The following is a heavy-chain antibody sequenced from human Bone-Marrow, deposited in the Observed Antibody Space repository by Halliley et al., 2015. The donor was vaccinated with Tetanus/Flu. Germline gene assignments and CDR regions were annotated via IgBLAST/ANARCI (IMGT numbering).Heavy chain of an antibody. CDR2: TYYKSKWFN. J-gene: IGHJ4*02. Sequence: GLVKPSQTLSLTCAISGDSVSSSAAWNWIRQSPSRGFEWLGRTYYKSKWFNDYAPSVKSRITINPDTSKNQFSLQLNSVTPEDTAIYYCARSRGILAAAGSHFDYWGPGTLVTVSS. CDR1: GDSVSSSAA. V-gene: IGHV6-1*01. CDR3: ARSRGILAAAGSHFDY. D-gene: IGHD6-13*01.